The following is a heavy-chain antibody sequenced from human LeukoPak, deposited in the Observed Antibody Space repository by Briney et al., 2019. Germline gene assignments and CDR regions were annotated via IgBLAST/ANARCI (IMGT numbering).Heavy chain of an antibody. CDR2: FYSGGST. D-gene: IGHD3-22*01. CDR3: ARKHYYDSSGFFPPMDY. Sequence: GGSLSLSCAASGFTVSSNSMSWVRQAPGKGLEWVSVFYSGGSTFYADSVKGRFTISRDNSKNTLYLQMNSLRAEDTAVYYCARKHYYDSSGFFPPMDYWGQGTLVTVSS. J-gene: IGHJ4*02. CDR1: GFTVSSNS. V-gene: IGHV3-66*01.